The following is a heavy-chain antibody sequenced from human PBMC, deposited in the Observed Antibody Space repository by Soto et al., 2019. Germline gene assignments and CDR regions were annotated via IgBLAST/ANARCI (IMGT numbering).Heavy chain of an antibody. CDR3: ARASHDYGALDY. J-gene: IGHJ4*02. D-gene: IGHD4-17*01. V-gene: IGHV3-21*01. Sequence: GGSLRLSCTASGFTFSSYNMNWVRQAPGKGLEWVSYISTWSSYSFYADSVKGRFTISRDNSENSLYLQLDSLRDEDAAVYYCARASHDYGALDYWGQGALVTVSS. CDR2: ISTWSSYS. CDR1: GFTFSSYN.